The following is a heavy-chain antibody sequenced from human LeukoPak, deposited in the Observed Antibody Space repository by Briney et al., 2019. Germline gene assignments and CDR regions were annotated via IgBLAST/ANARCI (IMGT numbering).Heavy chain of an antibody. CDR1: GFTVSSNY. CDR2: IYSGGST. V-gene: IGHV3-66*02. CDR3: ARDSYDSSGYYYWFDP. J-gene: IGHJ5*02. Sequence: SGGSLRLSCAASGFTVSSNYMSWVRQAPGKGLEWVSVIYSGGSTYYADSVKGRFTISRDNSKSTLYLQMNSLRAEDTAVYYCARDSYDSSGYYYWFDPWGQGTLVTVSS. D-gene: IGHD3-22*01.